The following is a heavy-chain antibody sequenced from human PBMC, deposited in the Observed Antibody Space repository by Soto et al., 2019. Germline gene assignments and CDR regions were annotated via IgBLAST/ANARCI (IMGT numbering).Heavy chain of an antibody. CDR2: FYSGGDT. Sequence: GGPLRLSCAASELTASSNYISCVRQTPGKGLEWVSIFYSGGDTYYADSVKGRFTFFRDNSRNTLYLQMNSLTPEDTAVYYCARDGTGTSTWTALDFLGQGTPVTVSS. J-gene: IGHJ4*02. CDR1: ELTASSNY. CDR3: ARDGTGTSTWTALDF. D-gene: IGHD2-2*01. V-gene: IGHV3-66*01.